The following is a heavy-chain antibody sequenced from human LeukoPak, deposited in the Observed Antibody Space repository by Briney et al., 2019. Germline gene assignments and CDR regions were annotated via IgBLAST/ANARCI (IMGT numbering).Heavy chain of an antibody. D-gene: IGHD2-2*01. CDR1: GFTFSSYA. Sequence: GGSLRLSCAASGFTFSSYAMHWVRQAPGKGLGWVAVISYDGINKYYADSVKGRFTISRDNSKNTLYLQMNSLRAEDTAVYYCASGGGYCSSTSCYVSDYWGQGALVTVSS. V-gene: IGHV3-30-3*01. CDR3: ASGGGYCSSTSCYVSDY. CDR2: ISYDGINK. J-gene: IGHJ4*02.